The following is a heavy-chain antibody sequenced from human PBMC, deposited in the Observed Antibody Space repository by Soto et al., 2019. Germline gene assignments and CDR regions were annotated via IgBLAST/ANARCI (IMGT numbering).Heavy chain of an antibody. V-gene: IGHV3-11*03. D-gene: IGHD3-16*02. CDR3: ASVGGGYHGGSSYSNYFDS. CDR1: GFIFTDYY. CDR2: VSSSSSYI. J-gene: IGHJ4*02. Sequence: GSLRLSCVASGFIFTDYYMTWIRQAPGKGLEWLSYVSSSSSYINYADSVKGRLTISRDNARKSLFLQIDSLTAEDTAVYYCASVGGGYHGGSSYSNYFDSWGQGP.